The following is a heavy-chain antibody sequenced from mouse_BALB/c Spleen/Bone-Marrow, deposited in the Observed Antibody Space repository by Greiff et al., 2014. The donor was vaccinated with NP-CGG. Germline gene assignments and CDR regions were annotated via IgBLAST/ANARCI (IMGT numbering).Heavy chain of an antibody. CDR2: IHPSDSES. J-gene: IGHJ2*01. Sequence: VQLQQSGAELVRPGTSVQLSCKASGYSFTNYWTNWVKQRPGQGLEWIGMIHPSDSESRLNQKFKDKATLTVDKSSTTAYMQLSSPTSEDSAVYYCAGGLGEIWGYWGQGTTLTVSS. CDR3: AGGLGEIWGY. CDR1: GYSFTNYW. D-gene: IGHD4-1*01. V-gene: IGHV1-61*01.